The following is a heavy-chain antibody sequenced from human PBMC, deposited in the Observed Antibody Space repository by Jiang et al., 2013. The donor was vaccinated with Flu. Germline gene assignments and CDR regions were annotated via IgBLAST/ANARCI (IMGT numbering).Heavy chain of an antibody. CDR3: ATHNQRGAEH. CDR2: IYYSGST. D-gene: IGHD1-26*01. Sequence: SLTCNVSGASMSSYYWSWIRQPPGKGLEWIGNIYYSGSTNYNPSLKSRVSMLVDTSKKQFSLDLSSVTAADTAVYYCATHNQRGAEHWGQGTLITVSS. J-gene: IGHJ1*01. V-gene: IGHV4-59*03. CDR1: GASMSSYY.